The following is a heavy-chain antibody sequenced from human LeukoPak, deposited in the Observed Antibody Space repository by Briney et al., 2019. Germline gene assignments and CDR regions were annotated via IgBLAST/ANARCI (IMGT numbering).Heavy chain of an antibody. Sequence: PSVKVSCKASGYTFTGYYVHWVRQAPGHGLAWMGWINPRNGDTHSAQKFQGRVSMTGDTSITTAYMELSSLTSDDTAVYYCATGAQYGLWGVPYFYYMHVWGTGTTVTVSS. CDR3: ATGAQYGLWGVPYFYYMHV. J-gene: IGHJ6*03. D-gene: IGHD3-10*01. CDR1: GYTFTGYY. V-gene: IGHV1-2*02. CDR2: INPRNGDT.